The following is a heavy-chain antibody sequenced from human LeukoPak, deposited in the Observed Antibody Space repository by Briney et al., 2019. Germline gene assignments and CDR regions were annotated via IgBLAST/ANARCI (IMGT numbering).Heavy chain of an antibody. CDR1: GFTFSTYW. D-gene: IGHD3-10*01. CDR2: IHGDGTFT. J-gene: IGHJ4*02. CDR3: ARDLVLGSGSYGQ. Sequence: QPGGSLGLSCAASGFTFSTYWMHWVRQAPGKGLVWVSRIHGDGTFTTSADSVKGRFTISRDNAQNMVYLQMNSLRVEDTAVYYCARDLVLGSGSYGQWGQGTLVTVSS. V-gene: IGHV3-74*01.